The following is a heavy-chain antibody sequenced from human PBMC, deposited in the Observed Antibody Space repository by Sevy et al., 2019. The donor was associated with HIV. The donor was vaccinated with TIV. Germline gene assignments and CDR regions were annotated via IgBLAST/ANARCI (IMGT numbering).Heavy chain of an antibody. CDR3: TGGEVQLWPSGFDY. CDR1: GDSISSYY. J-gene: IGHJ4*02. CDR2: IYTSGRT. D-gene: IGHD1-1*01. Sequence: SETLSLTCTVSGDSISSYYWSWIRQPAGKGLEWIGRIYTSGRTNYNPSLKSRVPMSVDTSKNQFSLKLRSVTAADTAVYFCTGGEVQLWPSGFDYWGQGTLVTVSS. V-gene: IGHV4-4*07.